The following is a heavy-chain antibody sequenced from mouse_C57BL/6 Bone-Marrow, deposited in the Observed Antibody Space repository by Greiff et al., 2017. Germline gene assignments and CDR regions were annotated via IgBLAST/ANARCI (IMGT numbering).Heavy chain of an antibody. Sequence: QVQLQQSGAELMKPGASVKLSCKATGYTFTGYWIEWVKQRPGHGLELIGEILPGSGSTNYNEKFQGKATLTADTSSNTAYMQLSSLTTEDSAIYYCARGWLRRVPYYAMDYWGQGTSVTVSS. V-gene: IGHV1-9*01. CDR1: GYTFTGYW. CDR3: ARGWLRRVPYYAMDY. CDR2: ILPGSGST. D-gene: IGHD2-2*01. J-gene: IGHJ4*01.